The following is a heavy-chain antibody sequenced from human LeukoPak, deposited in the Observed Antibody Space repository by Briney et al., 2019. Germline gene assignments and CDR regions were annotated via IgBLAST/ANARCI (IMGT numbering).Heavy chain of an antibody. CDR2: IKQDGSQK. Sequence: GGSLRLSCAASGFTFSSYWMSWVRQAPGKGLEWVANIKQDGSQKYYVGSVKGRFTTSRDNAKNSLYLQMNSLRVDDTAVYYCAREQYGDHFDNWGQGTLVTVSS. CDR3: AREQYGDHFDN. V-gene: IGHV3-7*01. D-gene: IGHD4-17*01. CDR1: GFTFSSYW. J-gene: IGHJ4*02.